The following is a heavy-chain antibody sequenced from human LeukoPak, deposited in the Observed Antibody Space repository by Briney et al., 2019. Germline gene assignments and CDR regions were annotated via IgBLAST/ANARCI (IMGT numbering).Heavy chain of an antibody. D-gene: IGHD6-13*01. CDR1: GGSFSGYY. CDR3: ARGRMWAAAEKAY. V-gene: IGHV4-34*01. CDR2: INHSGST. J-gene: IGHJ4*02. Sequence: PSETLSLTCAVCGGSFSGYYWSWIRQPPGKGLEWIGEINHSGSTNYNPSLKSRVTISVDTSKNQFSLKLRSVTAADTAVYYCARGRMWAAAEKAYWGQGTLVTVSS.